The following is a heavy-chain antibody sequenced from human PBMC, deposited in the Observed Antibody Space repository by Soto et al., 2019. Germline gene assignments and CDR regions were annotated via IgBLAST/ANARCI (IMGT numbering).Heavy chain of an antibody. CDR3: AKRRGVGLTRSSFDY. CDR2: IDPSGGDT. D-gene: IGHD1-26*01. J-gene: IGHJ4*02. V-gene: IGHV1-46*02. CDR1: GYTFNRHY. Sequence: QVQLVQSGAEVRKPGASVKVSCKASGYTFNRHYIQWVRQAPGQGLEWMGMIDPSGGDTNYAKKFQGRVTLTSDTSTSTVYMEPSSLRSEDTAVYYCAKRRGVGLTRSSFDYWGPGPLVIVSS.